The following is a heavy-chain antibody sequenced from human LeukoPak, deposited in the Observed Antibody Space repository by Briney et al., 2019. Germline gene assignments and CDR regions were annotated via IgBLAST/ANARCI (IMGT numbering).Heavy chain of an antibody. D-gene: IGHD2-2*01. CDR2: ISAYNGNT. V-gene: IGHV1-18*01. Sequence: ASVKVSCKASGYTFTSYGISWVRQAPGQGLEWMGWISAYNGNTNYAQKLQGRVTMTTDTSTSTAHMELRSLRSDDTAVYYCARSIVVVPAAMYYYYYGMDVWGQGTTVTVSS. CDR3: ARSIVVVPAAMYYYYYGMDV. J-gene: IGHJ6*02. CDR1: GYTFTSYG.